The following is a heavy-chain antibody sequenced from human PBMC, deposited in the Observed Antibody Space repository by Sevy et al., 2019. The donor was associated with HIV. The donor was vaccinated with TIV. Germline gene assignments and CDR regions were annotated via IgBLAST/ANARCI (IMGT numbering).Heavy chain of an antibody. CDR2: NYYSGIT. CDR3: ARAAPSYYYGVDV. Sequence: SETLSLTCTVSGDSIRNFYRTWIRQPPGKGLEWIGYNYYSGITNYNPSLKSRVTISVDTSKNQFSLKLTSVTAADTAVYYCARAAPSYYYGVDVWGQGTTVTVSS. J-gene: IGHJ6*02. CDR1: GDSIRNFY. V-gene: IGHV4-59*01.